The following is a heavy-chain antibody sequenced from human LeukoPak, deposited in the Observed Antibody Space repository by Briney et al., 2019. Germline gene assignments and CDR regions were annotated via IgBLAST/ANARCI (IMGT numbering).Heavy chain of an antibody. Sequence: GSLRLSCAASGFTFSSYAMSWVRQAPGKGLEWVSAISGSGGSTYYADSVKGRFTISRDNSKNTLYLQMNSLRAEDTAVYYCAKASMDYYDSSGYYFYYYYGMDVWGQGTTVTVSS. CDR3: AKASMDYYDSSGYYFYYYYGMDV. CDR2: ISGSGGST. D-gene: IGHD3-22*01. CDR1: GFTFSSYA. J-gene: IGHJ6*02. V-gene: IGHV3-23*01.